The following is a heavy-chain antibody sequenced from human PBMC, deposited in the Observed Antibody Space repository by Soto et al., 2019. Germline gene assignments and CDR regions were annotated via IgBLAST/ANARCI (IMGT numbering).Heavy chain of an antibody. J-gene: IGHJ4*02. CDR1: GYTFTSYY. CDR2: INPSGGST. Sequence: ASVKVSCKASGYTFTSYYMHWVRQAPGQGLEWMGIINPSGGSTSYAQKFQGRVTMTRDTSTSTVYMELSSLRSEDTAVYYCARDIGGFRYYYDSSGYSFDYWGQGTLVTVSS. CDR3: ARDIGGFRYYYDSSGYSFDY. D-gene: IGHD3-22*01. V-gene: IGHV1-46*01.